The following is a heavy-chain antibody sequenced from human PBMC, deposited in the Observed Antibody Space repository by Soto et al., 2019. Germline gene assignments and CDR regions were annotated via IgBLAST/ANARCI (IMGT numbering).Heavy chain of an antibody. Sequence: EVQLVESGGDLIQPGGSLRLSCAASGFTVSSNYMSWVRQAPGKGLEWVSVIYSGGSTYYADSVKGRFTISRDNSKNTLYLQMNSLRAEDTAVYYCHGSGWYGGRYYFDYWGQGTLVTVSS. D-gene: IGHD6-19*01. J-gene: IGHJ4*02. V-gene: IGHV3-53*01. CDR2: IYSGGST. CDR3: HGSGWYGGRYYFDY. CDR1: GFTVSSNY.